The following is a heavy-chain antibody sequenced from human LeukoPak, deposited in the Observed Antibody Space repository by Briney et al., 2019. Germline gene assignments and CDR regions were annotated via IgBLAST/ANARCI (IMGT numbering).Heavy chain of an antibody. Sequence: GESLRLSCAASGFTFSSYSMNWVRQAPGKGLEWVSSISSSSSYIYYADSVKGRFTISRDNAKNSLYLQMNSLRAEDTAVYYCARDEGPYGSGSYFRRYYFDYWGQGTLVTVSS. CDR2: ISSSSSYI. CDR3: ARDEGPYGSGSYFRRYYFDY. D-gene: IGHD3-10*01. CDR1: GFTFSSYS. J-gene: IGHJ4*02. V-gene: IGHV3-21*01.